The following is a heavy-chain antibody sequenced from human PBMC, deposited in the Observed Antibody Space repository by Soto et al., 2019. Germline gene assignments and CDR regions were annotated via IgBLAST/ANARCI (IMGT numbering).Heavy chain of an antibody. V-gene: IGHV3-13*01. D-gene: IGHD6-6*01. J-gene: IGHJ6*02. CDR2: IGTAGDT. Sequence: WSLRLSCAASGFTFSSYDMHWVRQATGKGLEWVSAIGTAGDTYYPGSVKGRFTISRENAKNSLYLQMNSLRAGDTAVYYCARDSPRHSSSQYGMDVWGQGTTVTVSS. CDR1: GFTFSSYD. CDR3: ARDSPRHSSSQYGMDV.